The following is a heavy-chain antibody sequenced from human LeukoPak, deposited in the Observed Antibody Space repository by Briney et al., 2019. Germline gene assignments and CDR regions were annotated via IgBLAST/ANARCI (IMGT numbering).Heavy chain of an antibody. CDR1: GDSISSSHYY. CDR2: IYYSGST. J-gene: IGHJ6*03. V-gene: IGHV4-39*07. D-gene: IGHD2-2*01. CDR3: ARVHVDIVVVPAARFTYYYYMDV. Sequence: SETLSLTCTVSGDSISSSHYYWGWIRQPPGKGLEWIGSIYYSGSTSYNPSLKSRVTISVDTSKNQFSLKLSSVTAADTAVYYCARVHVDIVVVPAARFTYYYYMDVWGKGTTVTISS.